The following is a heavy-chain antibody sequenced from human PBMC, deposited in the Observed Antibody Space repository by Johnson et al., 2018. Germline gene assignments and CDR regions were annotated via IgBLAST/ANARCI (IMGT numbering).Heavy chain of an antibody. V-gene: IGHV3-30*04. CDR1: GFTFSTYA. CDR3: PKDRQSGSNGWYYYGMDV. D-gene: IGHD6-19*01. Sequence: QLVQSGGGVVQPGRSLRLSCAASGFTFSTYAMHWVRQAPGKGLEWVASISYDGSTRWYADSVQGRFIISRDNSKNMFYLQMNSLRPEDTATYYCPKDRQSGSNGWYYYGMDVWGQGATCTVSS. CDR2: ISYDGSTR. J-gene: IGHJ6*02.